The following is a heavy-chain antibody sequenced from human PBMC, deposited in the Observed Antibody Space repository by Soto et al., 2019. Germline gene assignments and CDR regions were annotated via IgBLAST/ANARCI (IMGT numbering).Heavy chain of an antibody. CDR1: GYTLTSYG. J-gene: IGHJ6*03. Sequence: ASVKVSCKASGYTLTSYGISWVRQAPGQGLEWMGWISAYNGNTNYAQKLQGRVTMTTDTSTSTAYMELRSLRSDDTAVYYCARYCTNGVCYADFYYYMHVWGKGTTVTVSS. CDR3: ARYCTNGVCYADFYYYMHV. CDR2: ISAYNGNT. D-gene: IGHD2-8*01. V-gene: IGHV1-18*01.